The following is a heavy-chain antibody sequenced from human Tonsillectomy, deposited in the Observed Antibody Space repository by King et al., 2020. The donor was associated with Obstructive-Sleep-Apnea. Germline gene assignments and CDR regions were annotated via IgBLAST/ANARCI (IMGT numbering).Heavy chain of an antibody. CDR1: GFTFSSYA. CDR3: AGDLGIVVVTGPGD. V-gene: IGHV3-30*04. D-gene: IGHD3-22*01. CDR2: ISYDGSNK. Sequence: VQLVESGGGVVQPGRSLRLSCAASGFTFSSYAMHLVRQAPGKGLEWVAVISYDGSNKYFADSVKGRFTISRDNSKNTRSLQMNSLRAEDTAVYYCAGDLGIVVVTGPGDWGQGTLVTVSS. J-gene: IGHJ4*02.